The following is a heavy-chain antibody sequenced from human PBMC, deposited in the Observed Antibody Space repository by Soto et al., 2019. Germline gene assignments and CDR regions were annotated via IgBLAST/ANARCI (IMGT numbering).Heavy chain of an antibody. J-gene: IGHJ4*02. D-gene: IGHD3-10*01. V-gene: IGHV3-74*01. CDR2: ISPDGSTT. CDR3: ADSWLPTSY. CDR1: GFSFSHYW. Sequence: SLRLSCAASGFSFSHYWMHWVRQAPGKGLVWVSRISPDGSTTTYADSVKGRFTISRDNAKGTLYLQMNSLTVEDGAVYYCADSWLPTSYWGPGTLVTVSS.